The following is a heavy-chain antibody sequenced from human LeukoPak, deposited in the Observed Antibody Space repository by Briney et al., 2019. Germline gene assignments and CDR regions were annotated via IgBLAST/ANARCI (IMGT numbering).Heavy chain of an antibody. CDR2: IHFSGNT. CDR3: ARDSNRGSSYYDFMEV. J-gene: IGHJ6*03. D-gene: IGHD3-10*01. CDR1: DGAISTYQ. Sequence: SETLSLTCTVSDGAISTYQWTWVRQPAGKGLEWIGHIHFSGNTNYNPSLRSRVTMSFDTSKSQFSLNLTSVTAADTAVYYCARDSNRGSSYYDFMEVWGKGATVIVSS. V-gene: IGHV4-4*07.